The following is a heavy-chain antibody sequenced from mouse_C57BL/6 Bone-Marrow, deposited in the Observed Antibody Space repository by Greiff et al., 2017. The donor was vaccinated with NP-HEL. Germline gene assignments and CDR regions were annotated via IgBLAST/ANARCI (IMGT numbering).Heavy chain of an antibody. CDR1: GFTFSSYA. Sequence: EVNLVESGGGLVKPGGSLKLSCAASGFTFSSYAMSWVRQTPEKRLEWVATISDGGSYTYYPDNVQGRFTISRANAKNNLYLQMSHLKSEDTAMYYCARDKGKRSYFDYWGQGTTLTVSS. J-gene: IGHJ2*01. V-gene: IGHV5-4*01. D-gene: IGHD2-1*01. CDR2: ISDGGSYT. CDR3: ARDKGKRSYFDY.